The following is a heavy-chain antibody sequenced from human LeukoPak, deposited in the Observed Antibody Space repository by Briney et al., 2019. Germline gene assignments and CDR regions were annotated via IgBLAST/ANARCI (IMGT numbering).Heavy chain of an antibody. J-gene: IGHJ4*02. CDR2: IYYSGST. CDR3: ARSTVAYYYDSSGYYFDY. V-gene: IGHV4-59*01. D-gene: IGHD3-22*01. CDR1: GGSISSYY. Sequence: SETLSLTCTVSGGSISSYYWSWIRQPPGKGLEWIGYIYYSGSTNYNPSLKSRVTISVDTSKNQFSLKLSSVTAADTAVYYCARSTVAYYYDSSGYYFDYWGQGTLVTVSS.